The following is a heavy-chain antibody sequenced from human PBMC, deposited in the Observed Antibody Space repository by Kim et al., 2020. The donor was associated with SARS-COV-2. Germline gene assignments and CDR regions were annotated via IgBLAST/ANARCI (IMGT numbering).Heavy chain of an antibody. J-gene: IGHJ4*02. V-gene: IGHV1-3*01. D-gene: IGHD2-8*02. CDR3: ARDLFHTGFDY. Sequence: KSSRQFQGRVHLTRDTSENTGYMELSSLGSEDTAVYYCARDLFHTGFDYWGQGTLVAVSS.